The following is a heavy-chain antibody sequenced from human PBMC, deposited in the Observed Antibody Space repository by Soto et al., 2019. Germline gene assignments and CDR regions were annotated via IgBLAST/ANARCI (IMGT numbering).Heavy chain of an antibody. CDR2: ISYDGSNK. J-gene: IGHJ4*02. CDR1: GFTFSSYG. D-gene: IGHD5-18*01. CDR3: AQAGGYSYGPPGY. V-gene: IGHV3-30*18. Sequence: QVQLVESGGGVVQPGRSLRLSCAASGFTFSSYGMHWVRQAPGKGLEWVAVISYDGSNKYYADSVKGRFTISRDNSKNTLYLQRNSLRAEDTAVYYCAQAGGYSYGPPGYWGQGTLVTVSS.